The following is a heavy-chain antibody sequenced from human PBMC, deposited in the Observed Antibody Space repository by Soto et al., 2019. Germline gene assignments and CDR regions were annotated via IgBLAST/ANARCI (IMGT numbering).Heavy chain of an antibody. V-gene: IGHV1-69*04. CDR3: AKDKGITAEKYYFDY. J-gene: IGHJ4*02. Sequence: SVKVSCKASGGTFSSYTISWVRQAPGQGLEWMGRIIPILGIANYAQKFQGRVTITADKSTSTAYMELSSLRSEDTAVYYCAKDKGITAEKYYFDYWGQGILVTVSS. CDR1: GGTFSSYT. CDR2: IIPILGIA. D-gene: IGHD6-13*01.